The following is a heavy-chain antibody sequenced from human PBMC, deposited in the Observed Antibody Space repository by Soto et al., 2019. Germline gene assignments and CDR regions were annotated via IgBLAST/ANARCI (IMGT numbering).Heavy chain of an antibody. CDR3: AKDTEPSGPYYYYYMDV. V-gene: IGHV3-9*01. Sequence: EVQLVESGGGLVQPGRSLRLSCAASGFTFDDYAMHWVRQAPGKGLEWVSGISWNSGSIGYADSVKGRFTISRDNAKNSLYLQINSLRAEDTALYYCAKDTEPSGPYYYYYMDVWGKGTTVTVSS. CDR2: ISWNSGSI. D-gene: IGHD3-10*01. J-gene: IGHJ6*03. CDR1: GFTFDDYA.